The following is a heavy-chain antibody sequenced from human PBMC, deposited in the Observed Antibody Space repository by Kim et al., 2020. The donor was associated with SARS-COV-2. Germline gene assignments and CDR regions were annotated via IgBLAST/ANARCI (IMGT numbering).Heavy chain of an antibody. CDR1: GFTFSTYG. J-gene: IGHJ4*01. CDR2: IKEDGSEE. CDR3: ARAGYCSGGTCYREVY. D-gene: IGHD2-15*01. Sequence: GGSLRLSCAASGFTFSTYGRVWVRQAPGRGLEWVANIKEDGSEEYYVDSVKGRFTISRDNAKSSLYLQMNSLRAEDTAVYYCARAGYCSGGTCYREVYWG. V-gene: IGHV3-7*01.